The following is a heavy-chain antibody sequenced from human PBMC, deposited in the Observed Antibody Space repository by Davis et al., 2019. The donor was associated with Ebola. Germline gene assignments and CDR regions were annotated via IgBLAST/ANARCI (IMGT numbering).Heavy chain of an antibody. V-gene: IGHV3-66*01. J-gene: IGHJ3*01. CDR3: ARGKLGGKGDAFNL. CDR2: IYSGGAT. CDR1: GFTFSSYA. Sequence: GGSLRLSCAASGFTFSSYAMSWVRQAPGKGLEWVSVIYSGGATFYADSVKGRFTISRGDSKNTIYLQMNSLSADDTAVYYCARGKLGGKGDAFNLWGQGTMVTVSS. D-gene: IGHD3-16*01.